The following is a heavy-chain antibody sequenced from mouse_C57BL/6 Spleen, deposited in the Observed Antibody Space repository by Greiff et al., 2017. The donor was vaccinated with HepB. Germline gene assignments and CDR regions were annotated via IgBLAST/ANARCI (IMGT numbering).Heavy chain of an antibody. V-gene: IGHV5-17*01. J-gene: IGHJ4*01. CDR2: ISSGSSTI. CDR3: ASQVEKNWDDAMDY. CDR1: GFTFSDYG. D-gene: IGHD4-1*01. Sequence: VQLQQSGGGLVKPGGSLKLSCAASGFTFSDYGMHWVRQAPEKGLEWVAYISSGSSTIYYADTVKGRLTISRDNAKNTLFLQRTSLRSEDTAMYYCASQVEKNWDDAMDYWGQGTSVTVSS.